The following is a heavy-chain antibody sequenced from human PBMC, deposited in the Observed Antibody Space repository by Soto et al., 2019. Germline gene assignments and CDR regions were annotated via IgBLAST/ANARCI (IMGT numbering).Heavy chain of an antibody. CDR1: GSTFSNDW. J-gene: IGHJ6*02. Sequence: LRLSCAVSGSTFSNDWMHWVRQAPGKGLVWVSHINSDGSSTNYADSVKGRFTIARDNAKNTVYLQMNSLRAEDTAVYYCARDRSYSLDVWGQGTTVTVSS. CDR2: INSDGSST. CDR3: ARDRSYSLDV. V-gene: IGHV3-74*01.